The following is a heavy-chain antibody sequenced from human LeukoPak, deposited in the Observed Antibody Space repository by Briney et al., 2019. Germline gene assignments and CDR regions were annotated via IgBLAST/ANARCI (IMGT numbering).Heavy chain of an antibody. J-gene: IGHJ3*02. CDR3: ARRPLGYSSDERVDAFDI. CDR1: GYSFTSYW. V-gene: IGHV5-51*03. Sequence: KPGESLKISCKGSGYSFTSYWIGWVRRMPGKGLEWLGLIYSGDSDIRYSPSFQGQGTISADKSISTAYLQWSSLKASDTAMYYCARRPLGYSSDERVDAFDIWGQGTLVTVSS. CDR2: IYSGDSDI. D-gene: IGHD6-19*01.